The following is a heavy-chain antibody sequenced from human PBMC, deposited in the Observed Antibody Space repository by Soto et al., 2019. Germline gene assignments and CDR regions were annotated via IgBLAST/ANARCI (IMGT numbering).Heavy chain of an antibody. CDR1: GGTFGTSA. Sequence: QVQLVQSGAEVKKPGSSVTVSCKASGGTFGTSAISWVRQAPGQGLEWMGGIIPIFSTPDYAQKFQGRVTSTADESTTTAYMELTSLKSEDTAVYYCARDKDRQQLGGNYYYGIDVWGQGTTVTVSS. CDR2: IIPIFSTP. CDR3: ARDKDRQQLGGNYYYGIDV. V-gene: IGHV1-69*12. D-gene: IGHD2-15*01. J-gene: IGHJ6*02.